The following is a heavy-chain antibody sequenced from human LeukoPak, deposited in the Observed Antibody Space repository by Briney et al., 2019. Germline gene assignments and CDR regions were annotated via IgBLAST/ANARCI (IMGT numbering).Heavy chain of an antibody. CDR3: ARGHTYYYDSSGSDLFDY. Sequence: GGSLRLSCAASGFTFSSYVMNWARQAPGKGLEWVSAISGSGGSTYYADSVKGRFTISRDNSKNTVYLQMNSLRAEDTAVYYCARGHTYYYDSSGSDLFDYWGQGTLVTVSS. CDR2: ISGSGGST. V-gene: IGHV3-23*01. J-gene: IGHJ4*02. CDR1: GFTFSSYV. D-gene: IGHD3-22*01.